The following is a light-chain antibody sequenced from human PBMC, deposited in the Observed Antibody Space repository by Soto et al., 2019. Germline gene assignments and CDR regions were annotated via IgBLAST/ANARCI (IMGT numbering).Light chain of an antibody. Sequence: DIQMTQSQSSLSASVGDRVTITCRASQSISSYLSWYQQKPGKAPKLLINVASTLQSGVPSRFSGSGSGTDFTLAIISLQPEDFATYCCQQSSSTPQTFGGGTKVDI. J-gene: IGKJ4*01. CDR2: VAS. CDR1: QSISSY. CDR3: QQSSSTPQT. V-gene: IGKV1-39*01.